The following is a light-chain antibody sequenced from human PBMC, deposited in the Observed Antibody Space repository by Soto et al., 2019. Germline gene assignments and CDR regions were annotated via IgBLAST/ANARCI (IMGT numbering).Light chain of an antibody. CDR3: MQPLQIPNP. J-gene: IGKJ5*01. V-gene: IGKV2-28*01. CDR1: QIILHSNSNTY. Sequence: LPVTPGEQASISCASRQIILHSNSNTYLAWYLQKPGQSPQLVIYLGANRAPEVSDRFSGGGSGTHFTLNISRVQAEDLGIYFCMQPLQIPNPFGQGTHLDIK. CDR2: LGA.